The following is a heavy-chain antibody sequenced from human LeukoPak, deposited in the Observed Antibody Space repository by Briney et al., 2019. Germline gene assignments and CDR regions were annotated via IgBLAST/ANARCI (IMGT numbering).Heavy chain of an antibody. CDR2: TSHDETTK. Sequence: GGSLRLSCAASGFTFSSYAMHWVRQAPGKGLEWVAVTSHDETTKYYADSVKGRFTISRDNSKNTLYLQMDSLRAEDTAVYYCARDSGFSGTQRGEYWGQGTLVTVSS. CDR1: GFTFSSYA. J-gene: IGHJ4*02. D-gene: IGHD3/OR15-3a*01. V-gene: IGHV3-30*04. CDR3: ARDSGFSGTQRGEY.